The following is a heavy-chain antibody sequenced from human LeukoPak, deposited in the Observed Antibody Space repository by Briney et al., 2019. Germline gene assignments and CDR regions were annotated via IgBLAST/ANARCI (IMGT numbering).Heavy chain of an antibody. Sequence: PSETLSLTCTVSGGSISSGGYYSSWIRQHPGKGLEWIGYIYYSGSTYYNPSLKSRVTISVDTSKNQFSLKLSSVTAADTAVYYCARGVRGYFDYWGQGTLVTVSS. J-gene: IGHJ4*02. V-gene: IGHV4-31*03. CDR2: IYYSGST. CDR1: GGSISSGGYY. D-gene: IGHD3-10*02. CDR3: ARGVRGYFDY.